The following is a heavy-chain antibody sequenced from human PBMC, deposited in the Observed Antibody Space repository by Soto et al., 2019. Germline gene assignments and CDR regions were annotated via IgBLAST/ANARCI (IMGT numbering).Heavy chain of an antibody. CDR3: ARDVPLNYYDGTYSYYAMDV. Sequence: SVKVSCKASGGTFSSYAISWVRQAPGQGLEWMGGIIPIFGTANYAQKFQGRVTITADESTSTAYMELSSLRSEDTAVYYCARDVPLNYYDGTYSYYAMDVWGQGTTVTVSS. CDR1: GGTFSSYA. CDR2: IIPIFGTA. J-gene: IGHJ6*02. V-gene: IGHV1-69*13. D-gene: IGHD3-16*01.